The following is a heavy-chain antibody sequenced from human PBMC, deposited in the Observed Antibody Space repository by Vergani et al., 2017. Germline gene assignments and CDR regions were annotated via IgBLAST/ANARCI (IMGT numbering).Heavy chain of an antibody. CDR2: ISAYNGNT. Sequence: QVQLVQSGAEVKKPGSSVKVSCKASGGTFSSYAISWVRQAPGQGLEWMGWISAYNGNTNYAQKLQGRVTMTTDTSTSTAYMELRSLRSDDTAVYYCARVEYSGYAYYYYYYMDVWGKGTTVTVSS. J-gene: IGHJ6*03. D-gene: IGHD5-12*01. CDR1: GGTFSSYA. CDR3: ARVEYSGYAYYYYYYMDV. V-gene: IGHV1-18*01.